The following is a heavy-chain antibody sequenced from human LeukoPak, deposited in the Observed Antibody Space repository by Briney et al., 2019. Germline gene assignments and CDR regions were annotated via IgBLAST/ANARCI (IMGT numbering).Heavy chain of an antibody. D-gene: IGHD2-2*01. Sequence: ASVKVSCKASGYTFTSYGISWVRQAPGQGLEWMGWISAYNGNTNYAQKLQGRVTMTTDTSTSTAYMELRSLRSDDTAVYYCARGRVLGYCGSTSCYPLFDYWGQGTLVTVSS. CDR1: GYTFTSYG. CDR3: ARGRVLGYCGSTSCYPLFDY. CDR2: ISAYNGNT. J-gene: IGHJ4*02. V-gene: IGHV1-18*01.